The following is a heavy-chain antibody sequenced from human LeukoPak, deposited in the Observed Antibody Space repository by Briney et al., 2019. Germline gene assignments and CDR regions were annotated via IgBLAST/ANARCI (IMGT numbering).Heavy chain of an antibody. Sequence: ASVKVSCKASGYTFTSYDINWVRQAPGQGLEWMGGIIPIFGTANYAQKFQGRVTITADESTSTAYMELSSLRSEDTAVYYCASTRRAYCGGDCPQFDYWGQGTLVTVSS. D-gene: IGHD2-21*02. J-gene: IGHJ4*02. CDR1: GYTFTSYD. CDR3: ASTRRAYCGGDCPQFDY. CDR2: IIPIFGTA. V-gene: IGHV1-69*13.